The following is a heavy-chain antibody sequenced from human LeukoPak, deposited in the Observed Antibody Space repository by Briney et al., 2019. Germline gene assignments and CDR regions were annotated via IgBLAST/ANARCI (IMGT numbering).Heavy chain of an antibody. V-gene: IGHV4-4*08. CDR1: GGSISSYY. D-gene: IGHD3-22*01. J-gene: IGHJ3*02. Sequence: SETLSLTCTVSGGSISSYYWSWIRQPPGKGLEWIGRIYTSGSTNYNPSLKSRVTISVDTSKNQFSLKLSSVTAADTAVYYCARDITYYYDSSGYSDAFDIWGQGTMVTVSS. CDR3: ARDITYYYDSSGYSDAFDI. CDR2: IYTSGST.